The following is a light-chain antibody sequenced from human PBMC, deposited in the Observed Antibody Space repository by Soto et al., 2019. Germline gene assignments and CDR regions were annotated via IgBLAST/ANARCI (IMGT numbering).Light chain of an antibody. V-gene: IGKV3-20*01. Sequence: ELVLTQSPDTLSLSPGERATLSCRASQTVSSTYLTWFQQQPGQAPRLLIYGTSSSATGIPDRFSASGSGTDFTLTISRLEPEDFAVYYCQQYGTSAITFGQGTRLEIK. CDR2: GTS. J-gene: IGKJ5*01. CDR1: QTVSSTY. CDR3: QQYGTSAIT.